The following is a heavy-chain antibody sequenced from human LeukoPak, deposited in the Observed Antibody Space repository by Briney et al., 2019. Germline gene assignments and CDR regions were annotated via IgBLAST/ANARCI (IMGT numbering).Heavy chain of an antibody. V-gene: IGHV4-59*08. CDR2: INYNGNT. CDR1: GGSMRTNY. J-gene: IGHJ4*02. D-gene: IGHD1-26*01. Sequence: SETLSLTCTVSGGSMRTNYWSWIRQTPGKGLEWIAYINYNGNTNSNPSLKSRVTISVDTSRSQFSLKLSSVTAADTAVYYCARHGQDTGNFYAHFDYWGQGILVTVSS. CDR3: ARHGQDTGNFYAHFDY.